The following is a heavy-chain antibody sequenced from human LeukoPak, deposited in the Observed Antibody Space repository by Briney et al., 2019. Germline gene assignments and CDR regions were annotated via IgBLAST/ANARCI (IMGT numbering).Heavy chain of an antibody. CDR1: GGSISSGSSY. CDR2: IYISGST. J-gene: IGHJ4*02. CDR3: ARGTSSWYEGCFDY. V-gene: IGHV4-61*02. D-gene: IGHD6-13*01. Sequence: KPSQTLSLTCSVSGGSISSGSSYWTWIRQPAGKGLEWIGRIYISGSTNYNPSLKSRVTISLDTSKNQFSLKLSSVTAADTVVYYCARGTSSWYEGCFDYWGQGALVTVSS.